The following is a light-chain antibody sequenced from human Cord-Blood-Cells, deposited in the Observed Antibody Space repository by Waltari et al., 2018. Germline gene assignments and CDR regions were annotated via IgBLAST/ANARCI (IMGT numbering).Light chain of an antibody. CDR3: QQRSNWPPLT. CDR1: QSVSSY. CDR2: DAS. V-gene: IGKV3-11*01. J-gene: IGKJ4*01. Sequence: EIVLTQSPATLSLSPGERATLSYRASQSVSSYLASYQQQPGQAPRLLIYDASNRATGIPARFSGSGSGTDFTLTISSLEPEDFAVYYCQQRSNWPPLTFGGGTKVEIK.